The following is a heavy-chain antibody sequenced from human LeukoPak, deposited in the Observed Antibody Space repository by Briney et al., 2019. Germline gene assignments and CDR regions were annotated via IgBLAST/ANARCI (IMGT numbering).Heavy chain of an antibody. CDR1: GFTFTTYN. CDR2: ISSGSTNI. D-gene: IGHD3-16*01. J-gene: IGHJ4*02. Sequence: GGSLRLSRAASGFTFTTYNMNWVRQAPGKGLEWVSYISSGSTNILYADSVKGRFTISRDNAESSLYLQMNSLRAEDTAVYYCATWGGGGYWGQGTLVTVSS. V-gene: IGHV3-48*04. CDR3: ATWGGGGY.